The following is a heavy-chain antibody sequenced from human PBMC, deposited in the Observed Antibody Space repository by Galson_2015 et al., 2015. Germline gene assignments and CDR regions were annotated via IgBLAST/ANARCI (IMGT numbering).Heavy chain of an antibody. D-gene: IGHD3-9*01. V-gene: IGHV3-23*01. Sequence: SLRLSCAASGFTFDDYAMHWVRQAPGKGLEWVSAISGSGGSTYYADSVKGRFTISRDNSKNTLYLQMNSLRAEDTAVYYCAKDQDVLRYFDWLSPPPPFDYWGQRTLVTVSS. CDR3: AKDQDVLRYFDWLSPPPPFDY. CDR2: ISGSGGST. J-gene: IGHJ4*02. CDR1: GFTFDDYA.